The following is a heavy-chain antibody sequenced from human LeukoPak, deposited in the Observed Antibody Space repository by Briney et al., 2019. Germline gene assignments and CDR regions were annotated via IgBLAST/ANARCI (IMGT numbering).Heavy chain of an antibody. CDR1: GGSFSGYY. CDR2: INHSGST. CDR3: ARGEDDLWFGELHGMDV. Sequence: PSETLSLTCAVYGGSFSGYYWSWIRQPPGKGLEWIGKINHSGSTNYNPSLKSRVTISVDTSKNQFSLKLSSVTAADTAVYYCARGEDDLWFGELHGMDVWGQGTTVTVSS. J-gene: IGHJ6*02. V-gene: IGHV4-34*01. D-gene: IGHD3-10*01.